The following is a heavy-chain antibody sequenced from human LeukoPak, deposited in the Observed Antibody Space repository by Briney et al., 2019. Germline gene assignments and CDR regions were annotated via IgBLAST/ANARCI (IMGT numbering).Heavy chain of an antibody. J-gene: IGHJ4*02. CDR1: GGSISGYY. D-gene: IGHD5-18*01. CDR2: ICYNGIS. Sequence: SETLSLTCTVSGGSISGYYWSWIRQPPGKGLEWIAYICYNGISNYNPSLKSRVIISVDSSKNQFSLKLTSVTAADTAVYYCARDRYSYGFWGQGILVTVSS. CDR3: ARDRYSYGF. V-gene: IGHV4-59*01.